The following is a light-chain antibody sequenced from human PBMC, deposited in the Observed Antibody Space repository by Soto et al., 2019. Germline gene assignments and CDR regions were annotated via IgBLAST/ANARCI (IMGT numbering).Light chain of an antibody. CDR3: QPYNNWPLT. V-gene: IGKV1-33*01. CDR2: DAS. CDR1: QDISRY. J-gene: IGKJ4*01. Sequence: DIQMTQSPSSLSASVGDRVTITCQASQDISRYLNWYQHKPGKAPKLLIYDASNLETRVPSRFSGSGSGAEFTLTINSLQSEDFAVYYCQPYNNWPLTFGGGTKVDI.